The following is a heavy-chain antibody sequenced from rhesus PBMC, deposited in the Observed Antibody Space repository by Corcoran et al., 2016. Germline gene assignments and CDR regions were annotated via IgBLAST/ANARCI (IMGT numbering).Heavy chain of an antibody. V-gene: IGHV4-80*01. Sequence: QVQLQESGPGLVKPSETLSLTCAVSGGSFSSYWWSWIRQPPGKGREWIGEINGNRGSTNSHPPLKRRVTISKDASKNQFSRKLSSVTAADTAVYYCATHSSWSVEYFEFWGQGALVTVSS. CDR2: INGNRGST. CDR1: GGSFSSYW. D-gene: IGHD6-13*01. J-gene: IGHJ1*01. CDR3: ATHSSWSVEYFEF.